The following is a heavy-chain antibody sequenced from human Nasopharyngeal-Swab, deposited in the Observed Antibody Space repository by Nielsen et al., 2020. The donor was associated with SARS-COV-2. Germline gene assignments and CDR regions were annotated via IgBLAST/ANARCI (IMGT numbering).Heavy chain of an antibody. Sequence: WVRQAPGQGLEWMGGIIPIFGTANYAQKFQGRVTITADKSTSTAYMELSSLRSEDTAVYHCARDRATNYFDYWGQGTLVTVSS. CDR2: IIPIFGTA. J-gene: IGHJ4*02. CDR3: ARDRATNYFDY. V-gene: IGHV1-69*06.